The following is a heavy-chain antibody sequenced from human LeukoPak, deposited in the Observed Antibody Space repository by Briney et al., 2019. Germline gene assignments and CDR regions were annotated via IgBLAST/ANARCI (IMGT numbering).Heavy chain of an antibody. V-gene: IGHV3-48*03. CDR2: ISSSGDTI. Sequence: PGGSLRLSCAASGLTFSNCDMNWVRQAPGKGLEWLSYISSSGDTIHHADSVKGRFTISRDNARNSLYLQMNSLRAEDTAVYYCASNYYYYYGMDVWGQGTTVTVSS. CDR3: ASNYYYYYGMDV. CDR1: GLTFSNCD. J-gene: IGHJ6*02.